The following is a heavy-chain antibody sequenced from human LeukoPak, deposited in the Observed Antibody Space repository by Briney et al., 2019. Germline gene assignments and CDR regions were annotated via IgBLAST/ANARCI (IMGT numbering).Heavy chain of an antibody. J-gene: IGHJ1*01. CDR2: ISAYNGNT. V-gene: IGHV1-18*01. Sequence: ASVKVSCKASGGTFTSYGISWVRQTPGQGLEWMGWISAYNGNTNYAQKLQGRVTMTTDTSTSTAYMELRSLRSDDTAVYYCARDARVYGNSLGSLLRLTTKYFQHWGQGTLVTVSS. D-gene: IGHD4-23*01. CDR3: ARDARVYGNSLGSLLRLTTKYFQH. CDR1: GGTFTSYG.